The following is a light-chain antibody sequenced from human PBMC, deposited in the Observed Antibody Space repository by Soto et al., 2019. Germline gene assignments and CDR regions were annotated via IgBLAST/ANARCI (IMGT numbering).Light chain of an antibody. Sequence: EIVLTQSPATLSLSPGESATLSCRASRSVSSTYLAWYQQKPGQAPRLLIHGAFSRATGIPDRFSGSGSGTDFTLTISRLEPEDFAVYYCQQYGSSGTFGQGTKVDIK. CDR3: QQYGSSGT. CDR1: RSVSSTY. V-gene: IGKV3-20*01. CDR2: GAF. J-gene: IGKJ1*01.